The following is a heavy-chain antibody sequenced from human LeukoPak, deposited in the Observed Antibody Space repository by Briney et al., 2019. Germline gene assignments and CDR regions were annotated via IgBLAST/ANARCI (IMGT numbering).Heavy chain of an antibody. V-gene: IGHV3-30*02. CDR1: GFTFSSYG. CDR3: ARGPYDSSGYYDY. D-gene: IGHD3-22*01. Sequence: GGSLRLSCAASGFTFSSYGMHWVRQAPGKGLEWVAFIRYDGSNKYYADSVKGRFTFSRDNSKNTLYLQMNSLRAEDTAVYYCARGPYDSSGYYDYWGQGTLVTVSS. CDR2: IRYDGSNK. J-gene: IGHJ4*02.